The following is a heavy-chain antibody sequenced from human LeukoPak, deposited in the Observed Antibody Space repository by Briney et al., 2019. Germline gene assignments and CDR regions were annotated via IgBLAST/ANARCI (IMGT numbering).Heavy chain of an antibody. CDR2: IWYDGSNK. CDR3: AKGGIGTYYYDSSGYTLEH. V-gene: IGHV3-33*06. J-gene: IGHJ4*02. CDR1: GFTFSSYG. D-gene: IGHD3-22*01. Sequence: GGSLRLSCAASGFTFSSYGMHWVRQAPGEGLEWVAVIWYDGSNKYYADSVKGRFTISRDNSKNTLYLQMNSLRAEDTAVYYCAKGGIGTYYYDSSGYTLEHWGQGTLVTVSS.